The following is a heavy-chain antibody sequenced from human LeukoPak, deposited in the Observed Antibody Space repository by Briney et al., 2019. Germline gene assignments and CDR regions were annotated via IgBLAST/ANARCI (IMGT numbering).Heavy chain of an antibody. Sequence: GGSLTHSCDLSGITLNKYSMRGVHQAPPRGVDWVSTNSEIGGHTYYADSVKGRFTISRDNSKNTLFLQLTSLRADDTAVYFCAKARTSTIPAFPTVGHHYYAMDVWGQGTTVTVSS. CDR3: AKARTSTIPAFPTVGHHYYAMDV. CDR1: GITLNKYS. V-gene: IGHV3-23*01. D-gene: IGHD2-21*01. CDR2: NSEIGGHT. J-gene: IGHJ6*02.